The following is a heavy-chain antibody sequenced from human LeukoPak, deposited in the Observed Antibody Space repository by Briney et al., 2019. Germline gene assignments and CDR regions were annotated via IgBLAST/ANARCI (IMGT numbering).Heavy chain of an antibody. J-gene: IGHJ4*02. V-gene: IGHV4-34*01. CDR3: ARAKDPREVDY. Sequence: SETLSLICAVYGGSFSGYYWSWIRQPPGKRLEWIGEINQGGGANYNPSLGSRVSILVDTSKNQFSLKLSSMTAADTAVYYCARAKDPREVDYWGQGTLVTVSS. CDR2: INQGGGA. CDR1: GGSFSGYY. D-gene: IGHD1-26*01.